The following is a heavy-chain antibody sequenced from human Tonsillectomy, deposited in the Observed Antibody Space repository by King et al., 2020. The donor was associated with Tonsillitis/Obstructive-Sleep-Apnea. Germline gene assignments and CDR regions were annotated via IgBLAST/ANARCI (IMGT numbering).Heavy chain of an antibody. CDR1: GYSFTSYW. CDR2: IDPSDSYT. J-gene: IGHJ5*02. D-gene: IGHD1-7*01. V-gene: IGHV5-10-1*01. Sequence: QLVQSGAEVKKPGESLRISCKGSGYSFTSYWISWVRQMPGKGLEWMGRIDPSDSYTNYSPSFQGHVTISADKSISTAYLQWSSLKASDTAMYYCARQGGQCNWSYPGKYNWFDPWGQGTLVTVSS. CDR3: ARQGGQCNWSYPGKYNWFDP.